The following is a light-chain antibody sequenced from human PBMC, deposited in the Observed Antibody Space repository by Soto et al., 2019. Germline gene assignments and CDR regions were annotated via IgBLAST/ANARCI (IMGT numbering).Light chain of an antibody. CDR2: SVS. Sequence: DIQMTQSPSSVSASVGDRVTITCRASQTISNWLAWYQQRPGKAPSLLIYSVSKLQSGVPSRFSGSGSGTDFTLTISSLQPEDFATYFCQQANSFPVTFGPGTRLDVK. CDR3: QQANSFPVT. V-gene: IGKV1D-12*01. CDR1: QTISNW. J-gene: IGKJ3*01.